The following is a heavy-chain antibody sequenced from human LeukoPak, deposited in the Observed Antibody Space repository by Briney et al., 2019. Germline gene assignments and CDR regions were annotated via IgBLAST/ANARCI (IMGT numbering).Heavy chain of an antibody. D-gene: IGHD3-22*01. CDR2: IYTSGST. CDR3: ARDGEFYYDSSSY. V-gene: IGHV4-61*02. Sequence: PSQTLSLTCTVSGGSISSGSYYWSWIRQPAGKGLEWIGRIYTSGSTNYNPSLKSRVTISVDTSKNQFSLKLSSVTAADTAVYYCARDGEFYYDSSSYWGQGSLVTVSS. CDR1: GGSISSGSYY. J-gene: IGHJ4*02.